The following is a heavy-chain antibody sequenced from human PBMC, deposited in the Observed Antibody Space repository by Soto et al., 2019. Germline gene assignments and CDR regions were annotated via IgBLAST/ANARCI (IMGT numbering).Heavy chain of an antibody. J-gene: IGHJ4*02. D-gene: IGHD3-22*01. CDR1: GFTFSSYA. V-gene: IGHV3-30-3*01. Sequence: GGSLRLSCAASGFTFSSYAMHWVRQAPGKGLEWVAVISYDGSNKYYADSVKGRFTISRDNSKNTLYLQMNSLRAEDTAVYYCAREFYDSSGYYYGPNQNYYDYWGQGTLVTVSS. CDR3: AREFYDSSGYYYGPNQNYYDY. CDR2: ISYDGSNK.